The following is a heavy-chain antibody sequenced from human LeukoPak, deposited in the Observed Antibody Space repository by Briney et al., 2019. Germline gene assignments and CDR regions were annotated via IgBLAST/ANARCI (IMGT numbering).Heavy chain of an antibody. CDR2: IKQDGSGK. CDR3: ATVWRIADPFDY. D-gene: IGHD6-13*01. Sequence: GGSLRLSCAASGLTFSDYYMSWIRQAPGKGLEWVANIKQDGSGKYYVDSVKGRFTISRDNAKNSLYLQMNSLRAEDTAVYYCATVWRIADPFDYWGQGTLVTVSS. CDR1: GLTFSDYY. V-gene: IGHV3-7*01. J-gene: IGHJ4*02.